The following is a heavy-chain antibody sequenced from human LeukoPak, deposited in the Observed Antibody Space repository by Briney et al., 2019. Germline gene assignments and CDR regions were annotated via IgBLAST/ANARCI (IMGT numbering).Heavy chain of an antibody. V-gene: IGHV4-59*08. J-gene: IGHJ3*02. D-gene: IGHD2-15*01. CDR2: IYYSGST. CDR1: GDSINSDY. CDR3: ARRMKLAAKGDAFDI. Sequence: SETLFLTCTVSGDSINSDYWNWIRQPPGKGLEWIGFIYYSGSTNYNPSLKSRVAISVDTSRNQFSLTLNSVTAADTAVYYCARRMKLAAKGDAFDIWGQGTMVTVSS.